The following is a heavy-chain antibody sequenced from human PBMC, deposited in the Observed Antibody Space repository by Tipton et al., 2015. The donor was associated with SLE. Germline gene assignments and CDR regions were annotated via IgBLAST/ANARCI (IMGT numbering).Heavy chain of an antibody. J-gene: IGHJ4*02. CDR1: GYTFTAYY. Sequence: QVQLVQSGPEVKKPGASVKVSCKSSGYTFTAYYMHWVRQAPGQGLEWMGIINPGGGGTNYAQKFQGRVTMAMDTSTTTVYMELNSLRSDDTAVYCCAREAPNTCYFDSWGQGTLVTVSS. D-gene: IGHD2-8*01. CDR2: INPGGGGT. V-gene: IGHV1-46*01. CDR3: AREAPNTCYFDS.